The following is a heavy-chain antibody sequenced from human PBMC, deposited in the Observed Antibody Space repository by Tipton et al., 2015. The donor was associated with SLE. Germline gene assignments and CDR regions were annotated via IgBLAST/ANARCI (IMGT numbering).Heavy chain of an antibody. CDR1: GGSFSSSLYY. V-gene: IGHV4-39*07. Sequence: TLSLTCNVSGGSFSSSLYYWGWIRQPPGKGLEWIGSMYSSGRSYYNPSLKNRITMSIDTSKKQFSLKLSSVTAADTAVYYCARVGRGITWHFDSWGQGMLVTVSS. J-gene: IGHJ4*02. D-gene: IGHD1-26*01. CDR2: MYSSGRS. CDR3: ARVGRGITWHFDS.